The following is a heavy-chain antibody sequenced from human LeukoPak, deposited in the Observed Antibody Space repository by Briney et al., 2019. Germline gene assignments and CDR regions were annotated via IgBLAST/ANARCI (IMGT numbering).Heavy chain of an antibody. CDR3: ASLPAATYFDY. CDR2: IYHSGST. Sequence: KPSETLFLTCTVSGYSISSGYYWGWIRQPPGKGLEWIGSIYHSGSTYYNPSLKSRVTISVDTSKNQFSLKLSSVTAADTAVYYCASLPAATYFDYWGQGTLVTVSS. CDR1: GYSISSGYY. V-gene: IGHV4-38-2*02. D-gene: IGHD2-2*01. J-gene: IGHJ4*02.